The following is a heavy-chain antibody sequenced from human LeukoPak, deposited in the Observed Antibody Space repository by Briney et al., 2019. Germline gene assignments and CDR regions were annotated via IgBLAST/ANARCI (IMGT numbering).Heavy chain of an antibody. Sequence: NPSETLSLTCSVSGGSISRSTYYWGWIRQPPGKGLEWIGSIYYSGSTYYNPSLKSRVTISVDTSKNQFSLKLSSVTAADTAVYYCARQYIAAANLYFDFWGQGTLVTVSS. CDR2: IYYSGST. J-gene: IGHJ4*02. V-gene: IGHV4-39*01. CDR3: ARQYIAAANLYFDF. D-gene: IGHD6-13*01. CDR1: GGSISRSTYY.